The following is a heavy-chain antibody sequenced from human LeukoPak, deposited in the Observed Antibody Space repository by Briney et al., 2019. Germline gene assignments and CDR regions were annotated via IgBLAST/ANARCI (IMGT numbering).Heavy chain of an antibody. CDR3: ARIARGVATDFFDY. Sequence: GGSLRLSCAASGFTFSSYSMNWVRQAPGKGLEWVSSISSSSSYIYYADSVKGRFTISRDNAKNSLYLQTNSLRAEDTAVYYCARIARGVATDFFDYWGQGTLVTVSS. CDR2: ISSSSSYI. J-gene: IGHJ4*02. V-gene: IGHV3-21*01. CDR1: GFTFSSYS. D-gene: IGHD5-12*01.